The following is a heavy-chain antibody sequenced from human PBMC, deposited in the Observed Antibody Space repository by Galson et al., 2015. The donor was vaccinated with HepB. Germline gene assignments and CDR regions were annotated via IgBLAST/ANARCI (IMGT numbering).Heavy chain of an antibody. D-gene: IGHD3-10*01. V-gene: IGHV4-34*01. CDR3: ARGFGRAW. CDR2: INHSGST. CDR1: GGSFSGYY. Sequence: SETLSLTCAVYGGSFSGYYWSWIRQPPGKGLEWIGEINHSGSTNYNPSLKSRVTISVDTSKNQFSLKLSSVTAADTAVYYCARGFGRAWWGQGTLVTVSS. J-gene: IGHJ4*02.